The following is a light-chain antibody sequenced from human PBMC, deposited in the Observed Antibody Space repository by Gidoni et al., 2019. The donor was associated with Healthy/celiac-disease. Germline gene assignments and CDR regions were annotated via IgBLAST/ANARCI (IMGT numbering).Light chain of an antibody. Sequence: DIQLTQSPSSLSASVGERVNITCRASQSISSYLNGYQQKPGKAPKLLIYAASSLQSGVPSMFSGSGSGTDFPLTISSLQPEDFATYSCLQSYSTPLTFGGGTKVEIK. CDR1: QSISSY. J-gene: IGKJ4*01. CDR2: AAS. V-gene: IGKV1-39*01. CDR3: LQSYSTPLT.